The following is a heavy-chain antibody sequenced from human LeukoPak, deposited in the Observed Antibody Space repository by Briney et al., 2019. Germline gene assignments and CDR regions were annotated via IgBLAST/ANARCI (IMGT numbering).Heavy chain of an antibody. CDR3: ARDSYYGSGSYYRYTFDY. V-gene: IGHV3-23*01. D-gene: IGHD3-10*01. CDR2: ISGSGGST. Sequence: GGSLRPSCAASGFTFSSYAMSWVRQAPGKGLEWVSAISGSGGSTYYADSVKGRFTISRDNSKNTLYLQMNSLRAEDTAVYYCARDSYYGSGSYYRYTFDYWGQGTLVTVSS. J-gene: IGHJ4*02. CDR1: GFTFSSYA.